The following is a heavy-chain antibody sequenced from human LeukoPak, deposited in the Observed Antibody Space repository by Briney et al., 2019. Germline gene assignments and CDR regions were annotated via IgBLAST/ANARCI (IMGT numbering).Heavy chain of an antibody. CDR1: RDMFAFYW. CDR3: ARRRRDAFDV. V-gene: IGHV5-51*01. J-gene: IGHJ3*01. CDR2: IWPEDSDT. Sequence: GESLKISCKVSRDMFAFYWIAWVRQMPGKGLECMGIIWPEDSDTRYSPSFRVQVTISADKSIRTAFLQWNSLKASDTAMYYCARRRRDAFDVWGQGTMVTVSS.